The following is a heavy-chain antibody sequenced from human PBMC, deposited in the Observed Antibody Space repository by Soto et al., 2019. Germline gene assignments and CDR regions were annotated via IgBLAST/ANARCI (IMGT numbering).Heavy chain of an antibody. CDR3: GRSIVVVTAIDY. Sequence: QVQLVQSGAEEKKPGASVKVSCTASGYTFTSYAMHWVRQAPGQRLEGMGWINAGNGNTKYSQKFQGRATITRDTSASPAYMERSRLRSEDTAVYYCGRSIVVVTAIDYWGQGALVSVSS. D-gene: IGHD2-21*02. CDR1: GYTFTSYA. CDR2: INAGNGNT. V-gene: IGHV1-3*05. J-gene: IGHJ4*02.